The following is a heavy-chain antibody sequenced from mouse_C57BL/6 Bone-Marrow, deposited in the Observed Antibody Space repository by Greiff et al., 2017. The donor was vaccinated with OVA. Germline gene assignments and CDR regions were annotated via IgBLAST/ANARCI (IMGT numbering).Heavy chain of an antibody. D-gene: IGHD1-1*01. V-gene: IGHV1-74*01. CDR2: IHPSDSDT. Sequence: VQLQQPGAELVKPGASVKVSCKASGYTFTSYWMHWVKQRPGQGLEWIGRIHPSDSDTNYNQKFKGKATLTVDKSSSTAYMQLRSLTSEDSAVYYCAREITTVVAPGFAYWGQGPLVTVSA. CDR1: GYTFTSYW. CDR3: AREITTVVAPGFAY. J-gene: IGHJ3*01.